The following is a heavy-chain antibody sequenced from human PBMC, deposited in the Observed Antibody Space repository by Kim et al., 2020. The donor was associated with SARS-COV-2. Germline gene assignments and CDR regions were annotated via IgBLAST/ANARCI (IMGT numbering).Heavy chain of an antibody. CDR1: GGSISSGDYY. Sequence: SETLSLTCTVSGGSISSGDYYWSWIRQPPGKGLEWIGYIYYSGSTYYNPSLKSRVTISVDTSTNQFSLKLSSVTAADTAVYYCARARGITIFGVVIIESFDYWRQGTLVTVSS. CDR3: ARARGITIFGVVIIESFDY. V-gene: IGHV4-30-4*01. J-gene: IGHJ4*02. CDR2: IYYSGST. D-gene: IGHD3-3*01.